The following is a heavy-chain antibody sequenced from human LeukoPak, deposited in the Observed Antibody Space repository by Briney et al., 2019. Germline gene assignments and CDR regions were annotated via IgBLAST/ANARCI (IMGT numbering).Heavy chain of an antibody. V-gene: IGHV1-69*13. CDR2: IIPLYGTS. Sequence: EASVKVSCKASGGTFSIYAISWVRQAPGQGLEWMGGIIPLYGTSNYAQKFQGRVTITADEFTSTAYMELSSLRSEDTAVYYCATYSSSWYWGWGQGTLVTVSS. CDR3: ATYSSSWYWG. D-gene: IGHD6-13*01. CDR1: GGTFSIYA. J-gene: IGHJ4*02.